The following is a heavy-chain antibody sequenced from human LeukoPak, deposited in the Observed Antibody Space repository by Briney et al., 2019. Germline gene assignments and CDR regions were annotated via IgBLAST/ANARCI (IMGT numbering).Heavy chain of an antibody. Sequence: ASVTVSCKASGYTFTGYYMHWVRQAPGQGLEWMGWINPNSGGTNYAQKFQGRVTMTRDTSISTAYMELSRLRSDDTAVYYCARDRKFGELSWWFDPWGQGTLVTVSP. D-gene: IGHD3-10*01. CDR1: GYTFTGYY. CDR2: INPNSGGT. J-gene: IGHJ5*02. CDR3: ARDRKFGELSWWFDP. V-gene: IGHV1-2*02.